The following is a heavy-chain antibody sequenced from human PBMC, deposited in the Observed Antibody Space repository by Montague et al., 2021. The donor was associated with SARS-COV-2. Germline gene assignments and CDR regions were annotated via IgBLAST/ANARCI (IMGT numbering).Heavy chain of an antibody. CDR1: GVAISYGD. CDR2: IFENGDT. V-gene: IGHV4-4*09. J-gene: IGHJ6*02. Sequence: SETLSLTYTVSGVAISYGDWSWIRQPPGKGLEWIVTIFENGDTDXNPSLKSRVTVSEDTSQNQFSLRLSSVAAADTALYYCARYYERSWDVWGQGTTVTVSS. CDR3: ARYYERSWDV. D-gene: IGHD3-16*01.